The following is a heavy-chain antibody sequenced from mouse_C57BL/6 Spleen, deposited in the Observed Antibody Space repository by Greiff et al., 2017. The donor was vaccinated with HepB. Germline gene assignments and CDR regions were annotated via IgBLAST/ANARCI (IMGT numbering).Heavy chain of an antibody. CDR1: GYSITSGYY. V-gene: IGHV3-6*01. Sequence: EVKLVESGPGLVKPSQSLSLTCSVTGYSITSGYYWNWIRQFPGNKLEWMGYISYDGSNNYNPSLKNRISITRDTSKNQFFLKLNSVTTEDTATYYCARGDYYGSSTWYFDVWGTGTTVTVSS. CDR2: ISYDGSN. D-gene: IGHD1-1*01. J-gene: IGHJ1*03. CDR3: ARGDYYGSSTWYFDV.